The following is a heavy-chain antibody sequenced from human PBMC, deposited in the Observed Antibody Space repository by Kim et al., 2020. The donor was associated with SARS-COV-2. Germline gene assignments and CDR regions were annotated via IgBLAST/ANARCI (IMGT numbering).Heavy chain of an antibody. J-gene: IGHJ2*01. Sequence: ASVKVSCKASGYTFTSYDINWVRQATGQGLEWMGWMNPNSGNTGYAQKFQGRVTMTRNTSISTAYMELSSLRSEDTAVYYCARGWNPNPDYDFWSGYYTSWYFDLWGRGTLVTVSS. D-gene: IGHD3-3*01. CDR1: GYTFTSYD. V-gene: IGHV1-8*01. CDR3: ARGWNPNPDYDFWSGYYTSWYFDL. CDR2: MNPNSGNT.